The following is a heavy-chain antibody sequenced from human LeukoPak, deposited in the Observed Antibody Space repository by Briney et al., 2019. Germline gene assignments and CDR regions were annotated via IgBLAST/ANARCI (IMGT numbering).Heavy chain of an antibody. CDR2: INHSGST. J-gene: IGHJ3*02. D-gene: IGHD4-17*01. CDR1: GGSFSGYY. V-gene: IGHV4-34*01. Sequence: SETLSLTCAVYGGSFSGYYWSWIRQPPGKGLEWIGEINHSGSTNYNPSLKSRVTISVDTSKNQFSLKLSSVTAADTAVYYCARHGPPTASLCSFDIWGQGTMVTVSS. CDR3: ARHGPPTASLCSFDI.